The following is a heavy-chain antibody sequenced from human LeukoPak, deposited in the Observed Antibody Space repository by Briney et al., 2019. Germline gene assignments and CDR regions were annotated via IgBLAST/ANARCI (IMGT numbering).Heavy chain of an antibody. D-gene: IGHD1-14*01. CDR1: GFTFDDYG. Sequence: PGGSLRLSCAAPGFTFDDYGMSWVRQAPGKGLEWVSGINWSAGTTNYADSVKGRFTISRDNAKNSLYLQMNSLRVEDTAVYYCARNVYRTFDSWDQGTLVTVSS. V-gene: IGHV3-20*04. J-gene: IGHJ4*02. CDR3: ARNVYRTFDS. CDR2: INWSAGTT.